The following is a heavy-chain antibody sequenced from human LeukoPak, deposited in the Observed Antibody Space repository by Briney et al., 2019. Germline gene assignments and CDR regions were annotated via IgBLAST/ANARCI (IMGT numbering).Heavy chain of an antibody. CDR1: GFTFSSYG. J-gene: IGHJ5*02. Sequence: GGSLRLSCAASGFTFSSYGMHWVRQAPGKGLEWVAVIWYDGSNKYYADSVKGRFTISRDNSKNTLYLQMNSLRAEDTAVYYCARGALWSGYYNWFDPWGQGTLVTVSS. V-gene: IGHV3-33*08. CDR2: IWYDGSNK. D-gene: IGHD3-3*01. CDR3: ARGALWSGYYNWFDP.